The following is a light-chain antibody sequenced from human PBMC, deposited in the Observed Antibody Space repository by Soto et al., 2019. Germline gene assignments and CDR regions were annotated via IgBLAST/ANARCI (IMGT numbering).Light chain of an antibody. CDR3: QQYGGSPRT. V-gene: IGKV3-20*01. CDR2: GAS. CDR1: QSVSTSY. Sequence: EIVLTQSPGTLSLSPGERATLSCRASQSVSTSYLAWYQQTPGQAPRLLIYGASRRATGFPDRFSGSGSGTDFTLTINRLEPEDFAVYYCQQYGGSPRTFGQGTKVEIK. J-gene: IGKJ2*01.